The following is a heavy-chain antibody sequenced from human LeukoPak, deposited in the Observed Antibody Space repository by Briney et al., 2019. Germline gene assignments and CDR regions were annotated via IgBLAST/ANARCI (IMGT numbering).Heavy chain of an antibody. J-gene: IGHJ5*02. CDR1: GGSIRSWNDY. CDR3: ARDHGYANWFDP. CDR2: IYYTGTT. D-gene: IGHD5-18*01. Sequence: TTSETLSPTCTVSGGSIRSWNDYWGWIRQPPGKGLEYIGSIYYTGTTYYKSSLKSRVTISVDTSKNQFSLKLNSVTAADTAVYYCARDHGYANWFDPWGQGTLVTVSS. V-gene: IGHV4-39*07.